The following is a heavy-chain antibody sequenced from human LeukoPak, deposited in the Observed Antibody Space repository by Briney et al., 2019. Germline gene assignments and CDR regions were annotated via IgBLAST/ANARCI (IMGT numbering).Heavy chain of an antibody. CDR2: IYYSGST. CDR3: ARGNTASYNWFDP. CDR1: GGSISSSSYY. J-gene: IGHJ5*02. Sequence: SETLSLTCTVSGGSISSSSYYWGWIRQPPGKGLEWIGSIYYSGSTNYNPSLKSRVTISVDTSKNQFSLKLSSVTAADTAVYYCARGNTASYNWFDPWGQGTLVTVYS. D-gene: IGHD4-17*01. V-gene: IGHV4-39*07.